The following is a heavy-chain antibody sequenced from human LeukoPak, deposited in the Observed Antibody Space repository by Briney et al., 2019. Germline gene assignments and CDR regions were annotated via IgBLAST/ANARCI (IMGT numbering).Heavy chain of an antibody. CDR1: GGSVSSGSYY. Sequence: SETLSLTCTVSGGSVSSGSYYWSWIRQPPGKGLEWIGYIYHSGSTYYNPSLKSRVTISVDRSKNQFSLKLSSVTAADTAVYYCAREYAKPGYYYYGMDVWGQGTTVTVSS. D-gene: IGHD2-8*01. CDR2: IYHSGST. V-gene: IGHV4-30-2*01. J-gene: IGHJ6*02. CDR3: AREYAKPGYYYYGMDV.